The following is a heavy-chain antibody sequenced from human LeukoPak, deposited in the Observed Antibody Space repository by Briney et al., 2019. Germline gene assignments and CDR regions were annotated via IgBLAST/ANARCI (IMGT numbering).Heavy chain of an antibody. Sequence: GSLRLSCATSGFTFTSLTISLGRPTPGKGLELVSSISGTGGNTYYADSVKGRFTISRDNSRNTLYLQMNSLRAEDTAVYYCAKDHGVAVTGMYYWGQGTLVTVSS. J-gene: IGHJ4*02. CDR2: ISGTGGNT. CDR1: GFTFTSLT. D-gene: IGHD6-19*01. CDR3: AKDHGVAVTGMYY. V-gene: IGHV3-23*01.